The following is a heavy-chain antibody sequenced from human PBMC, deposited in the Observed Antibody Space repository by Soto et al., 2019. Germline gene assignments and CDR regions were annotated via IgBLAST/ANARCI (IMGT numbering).Heavy chain of an antibody. CDR3: VRNYGAV. J-gene: IGHJ6*02. CDR2: IYSGGAT. CDR1: GFDVSTNH. D-gene: IGHD3-16*01. Sequence: EVQLVESGGGLVQPGGSLRLSCAVSGFDVSTNHMTWVRQAPGKGLEWVSIIYSGGATDYAASVKGRLTISRDNSENPLHLQMNSLSGEDTAKYYCVRNYGAVWGQGTTVIVSS. V-gene: IGHV3-66*01.